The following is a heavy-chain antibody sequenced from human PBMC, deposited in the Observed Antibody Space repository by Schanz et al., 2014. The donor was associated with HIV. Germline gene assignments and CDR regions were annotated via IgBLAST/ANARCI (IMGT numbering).Heavy chain of an antibody. CDR1: GYTFTDYG. V-gene: IGHV1-18*01. CDR2: INAYDGHI. CDR3: AGTPMITGAFDH. Sequence: QVQLVQSGPEVKRPGASVRVSCRASGYTFTDYGIAWVRQAPGQGLEWMGWINAYDGHINFAQKFQGRVTMTRDTATSTVYMEMSSLRSEDTAVYYCAGTPMITGAFDHWGQGNLVTVSS. D-gene: IGHD5-18*01. J-gene: IGHJ4*02.